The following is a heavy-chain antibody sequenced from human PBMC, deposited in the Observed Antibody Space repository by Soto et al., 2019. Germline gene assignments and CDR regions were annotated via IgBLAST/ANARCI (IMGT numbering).Heavy chain of an antibody. CDR2: INHSGST. J-gene: IGHJ5*02. CDR1: GGSFSGYY. CDR3: ARGGRIVVPAAPNWFDP. D-gene: IGHD2-2*01. Sequence: PSETLSLTCAVYGGSFSGYYWSWIRQPPGKGLEWIGEINHSGSTNYNPSLKSRVTISVDTSKNQFSLKLSSVTAADTAVYYCARGGRIVVPAAPNWFDPWGQGTLVTVSS. V-gene: IGHV4-34*01.